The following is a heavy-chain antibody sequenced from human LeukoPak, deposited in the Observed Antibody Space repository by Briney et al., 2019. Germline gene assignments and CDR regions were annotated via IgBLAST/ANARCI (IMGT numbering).Heavy chain of an antibody. V-gene: IGHV1-2*02. CDR3: ARGNPQYYDSSGHQDWAY. J-gene: IGHJ4*02. CDR2: INPNSGGT. CDR1: GYTLTELS. D-gene: IGHD3-22*01. Sequence: ASVKVSCKVSGYTLTELSMHWVRQAPGQGLEWMGWINPNSGGTNYAQKFQGRVTMTRDTSISTAYMELSRLRSDDTAVYYCARGNPQYYDSSGHQDWAYWGQGTLVTVSS.